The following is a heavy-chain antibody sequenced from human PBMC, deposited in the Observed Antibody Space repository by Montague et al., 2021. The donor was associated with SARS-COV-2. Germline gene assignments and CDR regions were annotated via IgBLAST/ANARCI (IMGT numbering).Heavy chain of an antibody. CDR3: ARLKYGMDV. CDR1: GDXVSSNCAI. V-gene: IGHV6-1*01. CDR2: TYYRSKWYN. Sequence: CAISGDXVSSNCAIWSWIRQSPSTGLEWLGRTYYRSKWYNDYAVSVKSRISINPDTSKNQFSLQLNSVTPDDTAVYYCARLKYGMDVWGQGTTVTVSS. J-gene: IGHJ6*02.